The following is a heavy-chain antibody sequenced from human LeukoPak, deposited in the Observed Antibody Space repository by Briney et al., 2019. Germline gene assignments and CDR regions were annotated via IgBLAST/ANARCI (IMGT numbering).Heavy chain of an antibody. D-gene: IGHD2-21*01. CDR2: ISSTSIYI. V-gene: IGHV3-21*01. CDR1: GFTFSSYS. Sequence: PGGSLRLSCAASGFTFSSYSMNWVRQAPGKGLEWVSSISSTSIYIFYADSVKGRFTISRDNSKNTLYLQMTNLRADDAAVYYCARFSPDIYDALDIWGQGTMVTVSS. CDR3: ARFSPDIYDALDI. J-gene: IGHJ3*02.